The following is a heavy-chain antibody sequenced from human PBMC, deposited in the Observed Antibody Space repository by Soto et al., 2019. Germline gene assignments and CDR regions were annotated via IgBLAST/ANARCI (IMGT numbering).Heavy chain of an antibody. Sequence: SETLSLTCTVSGGSISSSSYYWGWIRQPPGKGLEWIGSIYYSGSTYYNPSLKSRVTISVDTSKNQFSLKLSSVTAADTAVYYCARELVRQLWPNFDYWGQGTLVTVSS. J-gene: IGHJ4*02. V-gene: IGHV4-39*07. CDR2: IYYSGST. D-gene: IGHD5-18*01. CDR3: ARELVRQLWPNFDY. CDR1: GGSISSSSYY.